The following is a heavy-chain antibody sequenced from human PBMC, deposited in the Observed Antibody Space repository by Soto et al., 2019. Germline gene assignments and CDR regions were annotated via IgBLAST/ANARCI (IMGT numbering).Heavy chain of an antibody. CDR3: ARAPRYCSGNSYYTDY. D-gene: IGHD2-15*01. CDR1: GFTFSIYA. Sequence: QVQLVESGGGVVQPGRSLRLSCAASGFTFSIYAMHWVRQAPGKRLEWVAVISYDGSNKYYADSVKGRFTISRDNSMNTLYLQMNSLSAEDTAVYYCARAPRYCSGNSYYTDYWGQGTPVSVSS. J-gene: IGHJ4*02. CDR2: ISYDGSNK. V-gene: IGHV3-30-3*01.